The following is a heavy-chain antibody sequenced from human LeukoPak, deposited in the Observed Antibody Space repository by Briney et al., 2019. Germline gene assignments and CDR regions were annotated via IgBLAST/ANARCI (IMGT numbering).Heavy chain of an antibody. CDR2: IYYSGST. V-gene: IGHV4-31*03. Sequence: SETLSLTCTVSGDSISSGGYYWSWIRQHPGKGLDWIGFIYYSGSTFYNLSLKSRLTISVDTSENQFSLKLSSVTAADTAMYLCARNRGGYGDLDYWGQGTLVTVSS. CDR1: GDSISSGGYY. D-gene: IGHD4-17*01. CDR3: ARNRGGYGDLDY. J-gene: IGHJ4*02.